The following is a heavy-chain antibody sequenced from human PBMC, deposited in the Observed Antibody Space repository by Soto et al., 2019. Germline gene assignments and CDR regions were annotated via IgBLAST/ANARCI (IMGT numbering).Heavy chain of an antibody. CDR2: INPNSGDT. CDR1: GYTFTAYH. V-gene: IGHV1-2*02. D-gene: IGHD6-13*01. J-gene: IGHJ5*02. Sequence: QVQLVQSGAEVKKPGASVKVSCKASGYTFTAYHMHWVRQAPGQGLEWMGWINPNSGDTNYAQKFQGRVTMTRDTSISTAYMELSRLRSDDTAMYYCAKIATAGDFDPWGQGTLVTVSS. CDR3: AKIATAGDFDP.